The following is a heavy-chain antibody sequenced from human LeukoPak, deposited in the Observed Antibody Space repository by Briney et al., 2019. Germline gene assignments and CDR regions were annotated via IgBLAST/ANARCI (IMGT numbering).Heavy chain of an antibody. Sequence: GGSLRLSCAASGFSFSSHGMHWVRQAPGKGLEWVAVIWDDGSNKYYADSVKGRFTISRDNSKNTLYLQMNSPRAEDTAVYYCAKIAGSYYYYMDVWGKGTTVTVSS. CDR1: GFSFSSHG. CDR3: AKIAGSYYYYMDV. V-gene: IGHV3-33*06. J-gene: IGHJ6*03. CDR2: IWDDGSNK. D-gene: IGHD2-21*01.